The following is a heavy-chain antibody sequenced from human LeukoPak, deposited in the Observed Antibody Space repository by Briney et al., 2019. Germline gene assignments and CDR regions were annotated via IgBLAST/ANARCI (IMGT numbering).Heavy chain of an antibody. Sequence: SETLSLTCTVSGGSISSYYWSWIRQPPGKGLEWLGYIYYIGSTTYNPPLKSRVTIAVGTSKNQFSLKLSSVTAADTAVYYCARERTRGDTAMVSEYNWFDPWGQGALVTVSS. CDR2: IYYIGST. CDR3: ARERTRGDTAMVSEYNWFDP. D-gene: IGHD5-18*01. J-gene: IGHJ5*02. CDR1: GGSISSYY. V-gene: IGHV4-59*01.